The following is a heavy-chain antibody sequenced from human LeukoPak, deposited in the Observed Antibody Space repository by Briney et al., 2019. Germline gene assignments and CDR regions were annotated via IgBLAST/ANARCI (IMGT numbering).Heavy chain of an antibody. V-gene: IGHV1-46*01. D-gene: IGHD3-22*01. CDR1: GYTFTGYY. J-gene: IGHJ4*02. Sequence: ASVKVSCKASGYTFTGYYMHWVRQAPGQGLEWMGWINPNSGSTSYAQKFQGRVTMTRDTSTSTVYMELSSLRSEDTAVYYCASLFVRDSSGYYYADYWGQGTLVTVSS. CDR2: INPNSGST. CDR3: ASLFVRDSSGYYYADY.